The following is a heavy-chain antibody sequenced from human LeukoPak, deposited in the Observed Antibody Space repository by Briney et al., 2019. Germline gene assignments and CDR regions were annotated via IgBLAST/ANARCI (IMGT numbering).Heavy chain of an antibody. CDR1: GFTFSSYG. D-gene: IGHD3-3*01. CDR2: IRYDGSNK. Sequence: PGGSLRLSCAASGFTFSSYGMHWVRQAPGKGLEWVAFIRYDGSNKYYADSVKGRFTISRDNSKNTLYLQMNSLRAEDTAVYYCAKGVSDFWSGYYDYYYYMDVWGKGTTVTVSS. V-gene: IGHV3-30*02. J-gene: IGHJ6*03. CDR3: AKGVSDFWSGYYDYYYYMDV.